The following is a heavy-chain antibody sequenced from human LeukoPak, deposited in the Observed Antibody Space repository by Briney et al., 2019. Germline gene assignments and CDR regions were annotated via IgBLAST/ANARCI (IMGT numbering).Heavy chain of an antibody. CDR3: ATDPFRGSGSYYVDY. V-gene: IGHV1-69*04. Sequence: SVKVSCKASGGTFSSYAISWVRQAPGQGLEWMGRIIPILGIANYAQRFQGRVTITADKSTSTAYMELSSLRSEDTAVYYCATDPFRGSGSYYVDYWGQGTLVTVSS. J-gene: IGHJ4*02. D-gene: IGHD3-10*01. CDR1: GGTFSSYA. CDR2: IIPILGIA.